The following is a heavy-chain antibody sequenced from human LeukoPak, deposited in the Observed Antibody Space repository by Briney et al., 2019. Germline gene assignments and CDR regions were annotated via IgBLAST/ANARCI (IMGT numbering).Heavy chain of an antibody. CDR2: ISSSSSFI. V-gene: IGHV3-21*04. Sequence: GGSLRLSCEASGFTFSTYSINWVRQAPGKGLEWVSSISSSSSFIYYADSVKGRFTISRDNSKNTLYLQMNSLRAEDTAVYYCAKDYSYYYDSSGYYGGAFDIWGQGTMVTVSS. CDR3: AKDYSYYYDSSGYYGGAFDI. J-gene: IGHJ3*02. CDR1: GFTFSTYS. D-gene: IGHD3-22*01.